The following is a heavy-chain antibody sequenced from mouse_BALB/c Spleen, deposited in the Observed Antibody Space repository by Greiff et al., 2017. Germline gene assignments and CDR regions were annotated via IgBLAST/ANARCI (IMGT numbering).Heavy chain of an antibody. Sequence: QVQLQQSGAELVRPGVSVKISCKGSGYTFTDYAMHWVKQSHAKSLEWIGVISTYYGDASYNQKFKGKAKLTAVTSASTAYMELSSLTNEDSAVYYCTITVVGNYWGQGTTLTVSS. D-gene: IGHD1-1*01. CDR1: GYTFTDYA. J-gene: IGHJ2*01. CDR3: TITVVGNY. V-gene: IGHV1S137*01. CDR2: ISTYYGDA.